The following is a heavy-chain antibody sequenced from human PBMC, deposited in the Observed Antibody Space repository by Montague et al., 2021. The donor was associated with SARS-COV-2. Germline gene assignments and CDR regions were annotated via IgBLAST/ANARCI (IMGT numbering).Heavy chain of an antibody. CDR2: TYYRSKWSN. CDR3: TRAAWGVQDY. CDR1: GDSVSSNSVS. V-gene: IGHV6-1*01. D-gene: IGHD3-10*01. J-gene: IGHJ4*02. Sequence: CAISGDSVSSNSVSWNWIRQSPPRGLEWLGRTYYRSKWSNEYALSVKSRITITPDTSKNQLSLQLTSVTPEDTAVYYCTRAAWGVQDYWGQGSLVTVSS.